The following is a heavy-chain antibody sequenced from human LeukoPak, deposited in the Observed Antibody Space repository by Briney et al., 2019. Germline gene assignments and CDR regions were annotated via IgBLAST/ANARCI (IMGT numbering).Heavy chain of an antibody. Sequence: PSETLSLTCAVYGGSFSGYYWSWIRQPPGKGLEWIGEINHSGSTNYNPSLKSRVTISVDTSMNQFSLKLSSVTAADTAVYYCARSLITIFGVVTNYFDYWGQGTLVTVSS. J-gene: IGHJ4*02. D-gene: IGHD3-3*01. CDR3: ARSLITIFGVVTNYFDY. CDR1: GGSFSGYY. CDR2: INHSGST. V-gene: IGHV4-34*01.